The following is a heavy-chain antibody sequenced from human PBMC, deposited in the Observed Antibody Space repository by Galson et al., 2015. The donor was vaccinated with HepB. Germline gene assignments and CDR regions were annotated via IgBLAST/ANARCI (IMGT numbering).Heavy chain of an antibody. D-gene: IGHD1-26*01. Sequence: SVKVSCKASGYSLTTYGINWVRQAPGQGLEWMGWVSAYNGNINYAQTFQGRVTMTTDTSTDTAYMELRSLRDDDPAVYFCARAKGYRGSYYLGDYWGQGTLVTVSS. J-gene: IGHJ4*02. CDR2: VSAYNGNI. CDR1: GYSLTTYG. V-gene: IGHV1-18*04. CDR3: ARAKGYRGSYYLGDY.